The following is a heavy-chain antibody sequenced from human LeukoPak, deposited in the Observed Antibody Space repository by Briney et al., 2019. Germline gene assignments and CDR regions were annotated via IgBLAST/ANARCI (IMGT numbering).Heavy chain of an antibody. CDR2: IQYDGSNK. D-gene: IGHD2-21*01. CDR3: ARVDTHIVGMDS. CDR1: GFTFSSYG. Sequence: GGSLRLSCAASGFTFSSYGMHWVRQAPGKGLEGVAFIQYDGSNKYYADTVKGRFTISRDHSNNTVYLQMDSLRAEDTAVYYCARVDTHIVGMDSWGQGTLVTVSS. V-gene: IGHV3-30*02. J-gene: IGHJ4*02.